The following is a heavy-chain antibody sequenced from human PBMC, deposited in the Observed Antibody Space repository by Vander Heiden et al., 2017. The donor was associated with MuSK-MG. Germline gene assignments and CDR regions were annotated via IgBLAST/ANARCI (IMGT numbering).Heavy chain of an antibody. CDR3: AARLLRVVVPAAKWFDP. CDR1: GGSFSGYY. CDR2: INHSGST. D-gene: IGHD2-2*01. V-gene: IGHV4-34*01. Sequence: QVQLQQWGAGLLKPSETLSLTCAVYGGSFSGYYWSWIRQPPGKGLEWIGEINHSGSTNYNPSLKSRVTISVDTSKNQFSLKLSSVTAADTAVYYCAARLLRVVVPAAKWFDPWGQGTLVTVSS. J-gene: IGHJ5*02.